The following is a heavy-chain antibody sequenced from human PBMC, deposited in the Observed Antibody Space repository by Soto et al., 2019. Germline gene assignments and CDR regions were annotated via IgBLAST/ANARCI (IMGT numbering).Heavy chain of an antibody. V-gene: IGHV3-64*01. J-gene: IGHJ3*02. CDR2: ISSNGGST. CDR3: ARASRGAFDI. CDR1: GFTFSSYA. Sequence: GGSLRLSCAASGFTFSSYAMHWVRQAPGKGLEYVSAISSNGGSTYYANSVKGRFTISRDNSKNTLYLQMGSLRAEDMAVYYCARASRGAFDIWGQGTMVTVSS.